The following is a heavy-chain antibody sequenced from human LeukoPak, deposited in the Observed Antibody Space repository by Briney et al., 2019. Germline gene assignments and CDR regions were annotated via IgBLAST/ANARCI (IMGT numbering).Heavy chain of an antibody. CDR1: GGAISSYY. Sequence: SETLSLTCTVSGGAISSYYWSWIRQPPGKGLEWIGYIYYSGSTNYNPSLKSRVTISVDTSKNQFSLKLSSVTAADTAVYYCARRGRGSLGFDYWGQGTLVTVSS. J-gene: IGHJ4*02. V-gene: IGHV4-59*01. D-gene: IGHD3-10*01. CDR2: IYYSGST. CDR3: ARRGRGSLGFDY.